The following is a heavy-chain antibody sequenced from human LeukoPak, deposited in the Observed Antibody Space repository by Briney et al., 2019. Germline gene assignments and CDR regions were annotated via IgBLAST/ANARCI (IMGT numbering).Heavy chain of an antibody. V-gene: IGHV5-51*01. CDR3: ARQLRTHYYYYMDV. Sequence: GESLQISCQGSGYIFTSYWIGWGRQVPGKGLEWMGIIYPGDSDTRYSPSFQGQVTISADKSISTAYLQWSSLKASDTAMYYCARQLRTHYYYYMDVWGKGTTVTVSS. CDR1: GYIFTSYW. J-gene: IGHJ6*03. D-gene: IGHD4-17*01. CDR2: IYPGDSDT.